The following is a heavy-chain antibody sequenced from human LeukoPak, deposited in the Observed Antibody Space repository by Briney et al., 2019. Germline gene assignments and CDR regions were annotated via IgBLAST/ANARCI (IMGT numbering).Heavy chain of an antibody. CDR3: AKAPVSSCTGAYCYHFDC. V-gene: IGHV3-23*01. J-gene: IGHJ4*02. CDR1: GFTFNTYA. Sequence: GGSLRFSCAASGFTFNTYAMSWVRQAPGKRLEWVSAIGASDPGTYYADSVKGRFTISRDNSKNTLFLQMNSLRAEDTAIYYCAKAPVSSCTGAYCYHFDCWGQGTLVTVSS. D-gene: IGHD2-8*02. CDR2: IGASDPGT.